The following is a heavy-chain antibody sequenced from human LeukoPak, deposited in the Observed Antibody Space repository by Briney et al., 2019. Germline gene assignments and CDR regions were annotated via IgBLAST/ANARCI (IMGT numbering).Heavy chain of an antibody. J-gene: IGHJ4*02. CDR1: GGSISIYY. CDR3: ARDSGGNSGIDY. D-gene: IGHD4-23*01. CDR2: IYYSGST. V-gene: IGHV4-30-4*08. Sequence: SETLSLTCTVSGGSISIYYWSWIRQPPGKGLEWIGYIYYSGSTYYNPSLKSRVTISVDTSKNQFSLKLSSVTAADTAVYYCARDSGGNSGIDYWGQGTLVTVSS.